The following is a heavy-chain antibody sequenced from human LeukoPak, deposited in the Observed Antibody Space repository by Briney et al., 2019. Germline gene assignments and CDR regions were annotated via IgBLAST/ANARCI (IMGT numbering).Heavy chain of an antibody. CDR1: GYTFPIYA. CDR3: ARTLYGFWSGYHRVDAFDM. Sequence: GASVTVSCKASGYTFPIYALHWVRHAPGQRLEWMGWINAGNGNTKYSQKFQDRVSITRDTCASTDDMELSSLRYEDTAVYYCARTLYGFWSGYHRVDAFDMWGQGTRVSVSS. V-gene: IGHV1-3*01. D-gene: IGHD3-3*01. CDR2: INAGNGNT. J-gene: IGHJ3*02.